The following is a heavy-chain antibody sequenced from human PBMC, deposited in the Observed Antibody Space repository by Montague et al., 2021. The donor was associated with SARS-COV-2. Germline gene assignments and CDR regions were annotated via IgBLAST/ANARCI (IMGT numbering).Heavy chain of an antibody. CDR1: GFTFSSYA. Sequence: SLRLSCPASGFTFSSYAMSWVRQAPGKGLEWVSAISGSGGSTYYADSVKGRFTISRDNSKNTLYLQMNSLRAEDTAVYYCAKDLWFGELRVDYWGQGTLVTVSS. J-gene: IGHJ4*02. V-gene: IGHV3-23*01. CDR2: ISGSGGST. D-gene: IGHD3-10*01. CDR3: AKDLWFGELRVDY.